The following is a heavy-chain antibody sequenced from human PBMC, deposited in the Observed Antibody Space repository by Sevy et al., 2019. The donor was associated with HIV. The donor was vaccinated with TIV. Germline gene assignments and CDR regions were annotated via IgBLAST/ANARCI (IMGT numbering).Heavy chain of an antibody. CDR1: GFTFGDYA. V-gene: IGHV3-49*03. D-gene: IGHD2-2*01. J-gene: IGHJ4*02. CDR2: IRSKAYGGTT. CDR3: TRDFPPPGYCSSTSCRFDY. Sequence: GGSLRLSCTASGFTFGDYAMSWFRQAPGKGLEWVGFIRSKAYGGTTEYAASVKGRFTISRDDSKSIAYLQMNSLKTEDKAVYYCTRDFPPPGYCSSTSCRFDYWGQGTLVTVSS.